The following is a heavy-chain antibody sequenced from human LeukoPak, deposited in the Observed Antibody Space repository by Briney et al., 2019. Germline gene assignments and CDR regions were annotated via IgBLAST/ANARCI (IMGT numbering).Heavy chain of an antibody. J-gene: IGHJ4*02. V-gene: IGHV5-51*01. CDR2: IYPGDSDT. CDR1: GYSFTSYW. CDR3: ARPRDGYNYGFHY. D-gene: IGHD5-24*01. Sequence: GESLKISCKGSGYSFTSYWIGWVRQMPGKGLEWIGIIYPGDSDTRYSPSFQGQVTISADKSISTAYLQWSSLKASDTATYYCARPRDGYNYGFHYWGQGTLVTVSS.